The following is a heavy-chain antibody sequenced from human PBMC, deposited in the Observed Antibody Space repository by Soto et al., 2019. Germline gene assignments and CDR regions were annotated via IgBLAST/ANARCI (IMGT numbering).Heavy chain of an antibody. CDR2: ISAYNGNT. CDR1: GYTFTSYG. D-gene: IGHD3-22*01. V-gene: IGHV1-18*01. J-gene: IGHJ5*02. CDR3: ARDHDFGSSGYYGWFDP. Sequence: ASVKVSCKASGYTFTSYGISWVRQAPGQGLEWVGWISAYNGNTNYAQKLQGRVTMTTDTSTSTAYMELRSLRSDDTAVYYCARDHDFGSSGYYGWFDPWGQGTLVTVSS.